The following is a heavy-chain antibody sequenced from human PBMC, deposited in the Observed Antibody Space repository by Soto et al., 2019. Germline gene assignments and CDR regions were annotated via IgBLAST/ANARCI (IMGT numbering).Heavy chain of an antibody. CDR2: ISSSSSYT. V-gene: IGHV3-11*06. CDR3: ARDGGGEGVTPNWFDP. J-gene: IGHJ5*02. Sequence: QVQLVESGGGLVKPGGSLRLSCAASGFTFSDYYMSWIRQAPGKGLEWVLYISSSSSYTNYADSVKGRFTISRDNAKNSLYLQMNSLRAEDTAVYYCARDGGGEGVTPNWFDPWGQGTLVTVSS. CDR1: GFTFSDYY. D-gene: IGHD2-21*02.